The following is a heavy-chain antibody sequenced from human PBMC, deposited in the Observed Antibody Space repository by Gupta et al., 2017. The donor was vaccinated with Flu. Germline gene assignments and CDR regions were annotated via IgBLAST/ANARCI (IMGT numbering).Heavy chain of an antibody. D-gene: IGHD3-9*01. V-gene: IGHV4-39*01. CDR2: ISYSGST. Sequence: QLQLQESGPGLVKPSETLSLTCIVSGGSISSSDSYWGWIRPPPGKGLEWIGSISYSGSTYYNPSLKSRVTISVDTSKNQFSLRLSSVTAADTAVYYCARQSYYDILTGSRWYFDYWGQGTLVTVSS. CDR3: ARQSYYDILTGSRWYFDY. CDR1: GGSISSSDSY. J-gene: IGHJ4*02.